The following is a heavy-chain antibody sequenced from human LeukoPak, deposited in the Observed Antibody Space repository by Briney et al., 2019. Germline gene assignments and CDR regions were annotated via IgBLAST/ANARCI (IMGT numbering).Heavy chain of an antibody. CDR1: GFTFSNYW. J-gene: IGHJ5*02. CDR2: INSDGSST. Sequence: GGSLRLSCAASGFTFSNYWMHWVRQAPGKGLVWVSCINSDGSSTTYADSVRGRFTISRDNAKNTLYLEMNSLRAEDTAVYYCARDAAYCGGDCPRWFDPWGQGTLVTVSS. V-gene: IGHV3-74*01. D-gene: IGHD2-21*02. CDR3: ARDAAYCGGDCPRWFDP.